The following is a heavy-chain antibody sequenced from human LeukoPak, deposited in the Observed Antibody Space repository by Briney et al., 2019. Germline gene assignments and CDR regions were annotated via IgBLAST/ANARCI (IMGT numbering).Heavy chain of an antibody. J-gene: IGHJ2*01. CDR2: LSGSGDSA. CDR3: ARDVEGGTFDI. V-gene: IGHV3-23*01. D-gene: IGHD2/OR15-2a*01. Sequence: GGSLRLSCAASRFTFSSYAMSWVRQAPGKGLAWVSTLSGSGDSADYADSVKGRFTISRDNSKNTLSLQMSSLRAEDTAVYYCARDVEGGTFDIWGRGTQVAVSS. CDR1: RFTFSSYA.